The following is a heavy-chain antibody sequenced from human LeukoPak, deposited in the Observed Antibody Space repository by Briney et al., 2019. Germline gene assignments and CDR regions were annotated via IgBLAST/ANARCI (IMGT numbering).Heavy chain of an antibody. CDR2: INPNSGGT. CDR3: ARAAAAGTFYPY. V-gene: IGHV1-2*02. CDR1: GYTFTGYY. J-gene: IGHJ4*02. D-gene: IGHD6-13*01. Sequence: ASVKVSCKASGYTFTGYYMHWVRQAPGQGLEWTGWINPNSGGTNYAQKFQGRVTMTRDTSISTAYMELSRLRSDDTAVYYCARAAAAGTFYPYWGQGTLVTVSS.